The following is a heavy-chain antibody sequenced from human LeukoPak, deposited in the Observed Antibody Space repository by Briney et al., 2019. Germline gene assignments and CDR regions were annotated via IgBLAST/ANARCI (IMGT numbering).Heavy chain of an antibody. D-gene: IGHD3-22*01. J-gene: IGHJ3*02. V-gene: IGHV3-23*01. CDR2: ISGSGGST. CDR1: GFTFSSYA. CDR3: AKDLDDSSGYYYSSAFDI. Sequence: GGSLRLSCAASGFTFSSYAMSWVRQAPGKGLEWVSAISGSGGSTYYADSVKGRFTISRDNSKNTLYLQMNGLRAEDTAVYYCAKDLDDSSGYYYSSAFDIWGQGTMVTVSS.